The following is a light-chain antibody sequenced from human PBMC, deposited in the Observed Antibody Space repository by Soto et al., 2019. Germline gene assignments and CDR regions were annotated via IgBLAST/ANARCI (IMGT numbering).Light chain of an antibody. CDR3: QQYNWYSP. J-gene: IGKJ1*01. CDR1: QSISRY. Sequence: DIQMTQSPSTLSASVGDRVTIACRASQSISRYLAWYQQKPGKAPKLLIYVASTLETGVPSRFSGSGSGTEFTRTINNLQPDDFATYYCQQYNWYSPFGQGTKVEIK. V-gene: IGKV1-5*03. CDR2: VAS.